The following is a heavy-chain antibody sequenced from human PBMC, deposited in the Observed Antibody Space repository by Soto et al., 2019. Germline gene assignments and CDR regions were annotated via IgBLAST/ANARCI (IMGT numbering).Heavy chain of an antibody. CDR2: ISYDGSNK. CDR1: GFTFSSYG. J-gene: IGHJ4*02. Sequence: PGGSLRLSCAASGFTFSSYGMHWVRQAPGKGLEWVAVISYDGSNKYYADSVKGRFTISRDNSKNTLYLQMNSLRAEDTAVYYCAKAPGVHYYDSSGYLSYWGQGTLVTVSS. D-gene: IGHD3-22*01. V-gene: IGHV3-30*18. CDR3: AKAPGVHYYDSSGYLSY.